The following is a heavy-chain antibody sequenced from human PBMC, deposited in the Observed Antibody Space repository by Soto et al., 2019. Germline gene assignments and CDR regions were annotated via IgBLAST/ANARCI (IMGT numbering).Heavy chain of an antibody. Sequence: GGSLRLSYIASGFTFSSYAMHWVRQTRGKGLEWVAVISYDGANQYYADSVKGRFTISRDTSKNTLYLQMNSLRAEDTAVYYSARGDNFYDSSGYYYWGQGTLVTVSS. J-gene: IGHJ4*02. CDR3: ARGDNFYDSSGYYY. D-gene: IGHD3-22*01. CDR1: GFTFSSYA. CDR2: ISYDGANQ. V-gene: IGHV3-30-3*01.